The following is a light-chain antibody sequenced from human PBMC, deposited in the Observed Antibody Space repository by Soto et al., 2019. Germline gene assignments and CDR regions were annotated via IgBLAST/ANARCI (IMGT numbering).Light chain of an antibody. CDR2: DAS. V-gene: IGKV3-11*01. Sequence: EIVLTQSPATLSLSPGEGATLSCRASQSVSSYLAWYQQKPGQAPRLLIYDASNRATGIPARFSGSGSGTAFTLIISSLEPEDFAVYYWQQRSNWPVTFGLGTKVEV. CDR3: QQRSNWPVT. J-gene: IGKJ1*01. CDR1: QSVSSY.